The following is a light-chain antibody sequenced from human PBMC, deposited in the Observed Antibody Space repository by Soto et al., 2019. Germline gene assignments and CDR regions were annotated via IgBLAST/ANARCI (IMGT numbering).Light chain of an antibody. V-gene: IGKV1-5*01. J-gene: IGKJ1*01. Sequence: DIQMTQSPSTLSASVGDRVTITCRASQSISSWLAWYQQEPGKAPKLLIYDASSLESGVPSRFSGSGSGTEFTLTISSLQPDGFATYYCQQYNSYSWTFGQGTKVDIK. CDR1: QSISSW. CDR2: DAS. CDR3: QQYNSYSWT.